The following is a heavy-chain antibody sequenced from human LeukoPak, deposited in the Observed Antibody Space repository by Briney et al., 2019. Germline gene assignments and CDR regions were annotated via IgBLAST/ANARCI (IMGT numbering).Heavy chain of an antibody. D-gene: IGHD1-26*01. Sequence: ASVKVSCKASGYTFTSYDIDWVRQATGQGLEWMGWMNPNSGNTGYAQNFQGRVTMTRNTSITTAYMELSSLISEDTAVYYCARGPLGEVWIVRMDVWGQGTTVTVSS. J-gene: IGHJ6*02. CDR3: ARGPLGEVWIVRMDV. CDR1: GYTFTSYD. V-gene: IGHV1-8*01. CDR2: MNPNSGNT.